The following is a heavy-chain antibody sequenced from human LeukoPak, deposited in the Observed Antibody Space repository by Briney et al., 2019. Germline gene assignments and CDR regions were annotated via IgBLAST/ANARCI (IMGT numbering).Heavy chain of an antibody. CDR3: ARDGGDSSSWYYFDY. CDR1: GFTFSSYS. D-gene: IGHD6-13*01. V-gene: IGHV3-21*01. J-gene: IGHJ4*02. Sequence: PGGSLRLSCAASGFTFSSYSMNWVRQAPGKGLEWVSSISSSSSCIYYADSVKGRFTTSRDNAKNSLYLQMNSLRAEDTAVYYCARDGGDSSSWYYFDYWGQGTLVTVSS. CDR2: ISSSSSCI.